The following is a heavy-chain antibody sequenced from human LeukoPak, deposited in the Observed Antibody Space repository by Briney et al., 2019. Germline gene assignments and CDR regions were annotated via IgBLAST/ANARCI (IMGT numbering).Heavy chain of an antibody. J-gene: IGHJ4*02. V-gene: IGHV3-7*03. Sequence: GGSLRLSCAASGFTFSSYWMSWVRQAPGKGLEWVANIKQDGSEKYYVGSVKGRFTISRDNAKNSLYLQMNSLRAEDTAVYYCARVLGGYSYGFDYWGQGTLVTVSS. CDR3: ARVLGGYSYGFDY. CDR2: IKQDGSEK. CDR1: GFTFSSYW. D-gene: IGHD5-18*01.